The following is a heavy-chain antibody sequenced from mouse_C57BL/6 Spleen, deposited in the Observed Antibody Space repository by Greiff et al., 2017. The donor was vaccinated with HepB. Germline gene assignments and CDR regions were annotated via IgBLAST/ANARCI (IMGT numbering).Heavy chain of an antibody. CDR3: ASSSTGTGWYFDV. V-gene: IGHV5-17*01. CDR1: GFTFSDYG. J-gene: IGHJ1*03. CDR2: ISSGSSTI. D-gene: IGHD4-1*01. Sequence: EVKLVESGGGLVKPGGSLKLSCAASGFTFSDYGMHWVRQAPEKGLEWVAYISSGSSTIYYADTVKGRFTISRDNAKNTLFLQMTSLRSEDTAMYYWASSSTGTGWYFDVWGTGTTVTVSS.